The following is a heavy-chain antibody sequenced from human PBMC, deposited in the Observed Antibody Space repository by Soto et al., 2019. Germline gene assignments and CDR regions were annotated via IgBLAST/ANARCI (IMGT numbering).Heavy chain of an antibody. CDR1: GFTFSSYG. D-gene: IGHD2-2*01. V-gene: IGHV3-30*18. CDR2: ISYDGSNK. CDR3: AKGQHCSTTSCYFYFYGMDV. J-gene: IGHJ6*02. Sequence: PGGSLRLSCAASGFTFSSYGMHWVRQAPGKGLEWVAVISYDGSNKYYAGSVKGRLTISRDNSKNTLYLQMNSLRAEDTAVYYCAKGQHCSTTSCYFYFYGMDVWGQGTKVTVSS.